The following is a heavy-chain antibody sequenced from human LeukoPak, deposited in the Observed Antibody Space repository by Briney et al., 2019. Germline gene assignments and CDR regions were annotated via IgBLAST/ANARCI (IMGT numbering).Heavy chain of an antibody. CDR2: IYYSGST. Sequence: PSETLSLTCTVSGGSISSGDYYWSWIRQPPGKGLEWIGYIYYSGSTDYNPSLKSRVTISVDTSKNQFSLKLSSVTAADTAVYYCARNHPGWAYAFDIWGQGTMVTVSS. CDR1: GGSISSGDYY. J-gene: IGHJ3*02. D-gene: IGHD6-19*01. V-gene: IGHV4-61*08. CDR3: ARNHPGWAYAFDI.